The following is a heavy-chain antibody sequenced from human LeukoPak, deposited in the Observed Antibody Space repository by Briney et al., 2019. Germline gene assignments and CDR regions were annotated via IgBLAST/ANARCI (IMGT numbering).Heavy chain of an antibody. Sequence: SETLSLTCNVSGGSISSSSYYWGWIRQPPGKGLEWIGSMYYSGSTYYNPSLKSRVTISVDTSKNQFSLKLSSVTAADTAVYYCARFGSGWYYFDYWGLGTLVTVSS. CDR1: GGSISSSSYY. CDR3: ARFGSGWYYFDY. CDR2: MYYSGST. D-gene: IGHD6-19*01. V-gene: IGHV4-39*01. J-gene: IGHJ4*02.